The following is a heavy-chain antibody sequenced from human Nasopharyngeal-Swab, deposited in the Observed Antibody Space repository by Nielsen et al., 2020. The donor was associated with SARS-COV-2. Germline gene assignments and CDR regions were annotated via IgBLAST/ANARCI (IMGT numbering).Heavy chain of an antibody. J-gene: IGHJ5*02. D-gene: IGHD1-7*01. V-gene: IGHV3-30*04. CDR1: GFTFSSHA. Sequence: GGSLRLSCAASGFTFSSHAMHWVRQAPGKGLEWAALISYDGSNKYYADSVKGRFTISRDNSKNTLYLQMNSLRAEDTAVYYCARDPAITGTTFDPWGQGTLVTVSS. CDR2: ISYDGSNK. CDR3: ARDPAITGTTFDP.